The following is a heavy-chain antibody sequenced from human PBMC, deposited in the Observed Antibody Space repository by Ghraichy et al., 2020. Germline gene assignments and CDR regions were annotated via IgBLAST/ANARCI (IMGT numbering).Heavy chain of an antibody. J-gene: IGHJ6*02. CDR3: ARDILYDGLYYYYGLDV. D-gene: IGHD2/OR15-2a*01. CDR2: LWNDGSKK. V-gene: IGHV3-33*08. CDR1: GFTFNYFG. Sequence: GGSLRLSCEASGFTFNYFGMHWVRQAPGKGLEWVAVLWNDGSKKLFADSVKGRFTISRDNSKNTLHLEMNNVRAEDTAVYYCARDILYDGLYYYYGLDVWGQGTTVNFSS.